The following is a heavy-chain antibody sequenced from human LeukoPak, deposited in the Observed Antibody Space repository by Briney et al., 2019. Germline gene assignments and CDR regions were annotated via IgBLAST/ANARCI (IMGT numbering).Heavy chain of an antibody. CDR3: VSFYETY. CDR2: INSDGSST. J-gene: IGHJ4*02. D-gene: IGHD2/OR15-2a*01. CDR1: GLTFSSYW. Sequence: GGSLRLSCAASGLTFSSYWMHWVRQAPGKGLVWVSRINSDGSSTSYADSVKGRFTISKDNAKNTVYLQMNSLRAEGTAVYYCVSFYETYWGRGTLVTVSS. V-gene: IGHV3-74*01.